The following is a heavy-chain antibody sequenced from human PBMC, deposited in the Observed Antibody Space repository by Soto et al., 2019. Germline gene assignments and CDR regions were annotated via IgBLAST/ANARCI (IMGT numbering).Heavy chain of an antibody. CDR3: TTGGDAYKTRY. CDR2: IHYSGTS. Sequence: QVQLQESGPGLGEPSQTLSLTCTVSGVSISGGGRNWSWIRQYPGRGLPWIGFIHYSGTSYYNPSLKSRVAMSVDTSRNQFSRRLTSVTAADTAVYYCTTGGDAYKTRYWGQGTLVTVSS. D-gene: IGHD1-1*01. CDR1: GVSISGGGRN. J-gene: IGHJ4*02. V-gene: IGHV4-31*03.